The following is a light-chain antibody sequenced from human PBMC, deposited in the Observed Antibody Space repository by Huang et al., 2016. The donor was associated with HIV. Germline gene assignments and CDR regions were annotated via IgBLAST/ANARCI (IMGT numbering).Light chain of an antibody. CDR1: QSVSSN. CDR2: RAS. J-gene: IGKJ4*01. CDR3: QQYNNWPFT. V-gene: IGKV3-15*01. Sequence: EVVMTQSPATLSVSPGERATLSCRASQSVSSNLAWYQQKPGQAPRLLIYRASTGAPGIPGRFSGSQSGTEFTLTISSLQSEDFAVYYCQQYNNWPFTFGGGTKVEIE.